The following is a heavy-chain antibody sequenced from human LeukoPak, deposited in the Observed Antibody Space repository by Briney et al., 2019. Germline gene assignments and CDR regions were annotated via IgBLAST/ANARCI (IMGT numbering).Heavy chain of an antibody. J-gene: IGHJ6*03. V-gene: IGHV3-11*04. Sequence: PGGSLRLSCAASAFTFSDYHMSWIRQAPGRGLDWVSYISGTSRTIFYADSVKGRFTVSRDNAKNSLYLQMNSLRAEDTAVYYRARMIADRPHYYYYMDVWGTGTTVTVSS. CDR2: ISGTSRTI. D-gene: IGHD6-6*01. CDR1: AFTFSDYH. CDR3: ARMIADRPHYYYYMDV.